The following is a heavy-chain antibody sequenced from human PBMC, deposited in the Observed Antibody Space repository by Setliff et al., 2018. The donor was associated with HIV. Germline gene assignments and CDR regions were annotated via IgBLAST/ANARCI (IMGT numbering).Heavy chain of an antibody. CDR2: INHGGSA. D-gene: IGHD2-15*01. Sequence: SETLSLTCTVSGGSISSGGPGYYWGWVRQPPGGGLEWIGAINHGGSANYNPSLKSRVTISVDGSTNQFSLKLGSVTAADAAVYYCARGAYCGGASCSLTRFDPWGQGTLVTVSS. CDR1: GGSISSGGPGYY. V-gene: IGHV4-39*07. J-gene: IGHJ5*02. CDR3: ARGAYCGGASCSLTRFDP.